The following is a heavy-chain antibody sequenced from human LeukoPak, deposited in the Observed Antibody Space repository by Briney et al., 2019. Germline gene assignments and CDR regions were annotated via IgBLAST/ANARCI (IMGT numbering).Heavy chain of an antibody. D-gene: IGHD2-2*02. J-gene: IGHJ5*02. CDR1: GYTFTSYY. V-gene: IGHV1-46*03. CDR3: ARDIVVVPAAINWFDP. Sequence: ASVKVSCKASGYTFTSYYMHWVRQAPGQGVEGMGIINPSGGSTSYAQKFHGRVTMTRDTSTSTVYMELSSLRSEDTAVYYCARDIVVVPAAINWFDPWGQGTLVTVSS. CDR2: INPSGGST.